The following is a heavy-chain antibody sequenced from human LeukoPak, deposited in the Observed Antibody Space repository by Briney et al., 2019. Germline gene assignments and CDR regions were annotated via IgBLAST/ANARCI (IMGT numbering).Heavy chain of an antibody. V-gene: IGHV1-2*06. CDR2: INPNSGGT. D-gene: IGHD4-17*01. CDR1: GYAFTGYY. Sequence: ASVKVSCKASGYAFTGYYMHWVRQAPGQGLEWMGRINPNSGGTNYAQKFQGRVTMTRDTSISTAYMELSRLRSDDTAVYYCAKGTTVIRGGWFDPWGRGTLVTVSS. CDR3: AKGTTVIRGGWFDP. J-gene: IGHJ5*02.